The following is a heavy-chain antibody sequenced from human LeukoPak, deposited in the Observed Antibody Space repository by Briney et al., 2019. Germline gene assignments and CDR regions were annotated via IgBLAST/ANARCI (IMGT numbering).Heavy chain of an antibody. CDR2: TYYRSKWYN. J-gene: IGHJ4*02. CDR3: ARDVGTSGWYILDY. D-gene: IGHD6-19*01. V-gene: IGHV6-1*01. CDR1: GDSVSSNNGA. Sequence: SQTLSLTCAISGDSVSSNNGAWNWIRQSPSRGLEWLGRTYYRSKWYNDYAGPMRGRISISADTSKNQFSLHLTSVTPEDTAVYYCARDVGTSGWYILDYWGQGTLVTVSS.